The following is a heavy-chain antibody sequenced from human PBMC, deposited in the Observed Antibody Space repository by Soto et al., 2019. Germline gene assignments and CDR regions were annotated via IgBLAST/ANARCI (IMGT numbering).Heavy chain of an antibody. CDR1: GFTVSSNY. Sequence: EVQLVESGGGLVQPGGSLRLSCAASGFTVSSNYMNWVRQAPGKGLEWVSVIYSGGSTYYADSVKGRFTISRDNSKNTLYLQMNSPRAEDTAVYYCARGDYYYYYMDVWGKGTTVTVSS. J-gene: IGHJ6*03. CDR3: ARGDYYYYYMDV. V-gene: IGHV3-66*01. CDR2: IYSGGST.